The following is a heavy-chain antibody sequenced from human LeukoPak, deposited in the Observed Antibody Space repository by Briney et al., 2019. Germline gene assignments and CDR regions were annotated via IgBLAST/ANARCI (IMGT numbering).Heavy chain of an antibody. J-gene: IGHJ4*02. CDR2: INHSGST. Sequence: SETLSLTCAVYDGSFSGYYWTWTRQPPGKGLEWIGEINHSGSTNQNPSLKSRVTISVDTPNNQFSLKVNSVTAADTAVYYCARGTNTFGGVIASLWGQGTLVTASS. D-gene: IGHD3-16*02. CDR1: DGSFSGYY. CDR3: ARGTNTFGGVIASL. V-gene: IGHV4-34*01.